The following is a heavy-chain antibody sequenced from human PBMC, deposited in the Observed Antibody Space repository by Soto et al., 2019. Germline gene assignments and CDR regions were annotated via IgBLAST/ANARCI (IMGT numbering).Heavy chain of an antibody. CDR3: GRALVYYDILTSPRGALYS. CDR2: IYYSGST. J-gene: IGHJ3*02. Sequence: SETLSLTCTVSGGSIRSHYWSWILQPPGKELELIGCIYYSGSTNYNPSLKSRVTISVGTSKNQFSLKLSSVTAPYTAVYYCGRALVYYDILTSPRGALYSWGQGTMV. CDR1: GGSIRSHY. V-gene: IGHV4-59*08. D-gene: IGHD3-9*01.